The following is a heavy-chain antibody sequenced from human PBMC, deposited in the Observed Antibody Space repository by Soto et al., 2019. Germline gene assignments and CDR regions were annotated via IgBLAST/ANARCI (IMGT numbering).Heavy chain of an antibody. V-gene: IGHV1-69*06. CDR2: IVPNVGTV. D-gene: IGHD3-3*01. CDR1: GGTLSSFINYP. Sequence: QMQLVQSGAEVKKPGSSVKVSCKASGGTLSSFINYPINWVRQAPGQGLEWMGGIVPNVGTVNYAQKFQGRVTITADKSAGTADMELSSLGSEDTALYFCARRDTSGFLRYFDNWGQGTLVTVSS. J-gene: IGHJ4*02. CDR3: ARRDTSGFLRYFDN.